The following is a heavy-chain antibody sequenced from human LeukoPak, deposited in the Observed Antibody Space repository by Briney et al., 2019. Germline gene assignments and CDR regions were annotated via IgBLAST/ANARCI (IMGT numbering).Heavy chain of an antibody. D-gene: IGHD4/OR15-4a*01. CDR3: ARGIIAMVY. J-gene: IGHJ4*02. V-gene: IGHV4-34*01. Sequence: PSETLSLTCAVYGGSFSGYYWSWIRQPPGKGLEWIGEINHSGSTNYNPSLKSRVTISVDTSKNQFSLKLSSVTAADTAVYYCARGIIAMVYWGQGTLVTVSS. CDR1: GGSFSGYY. CDR2: INHSGST.